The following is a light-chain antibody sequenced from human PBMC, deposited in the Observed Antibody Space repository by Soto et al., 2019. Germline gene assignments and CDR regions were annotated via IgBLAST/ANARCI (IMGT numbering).Light chain of an antibody. CDR1: QSVRSRY. J-gene: IGKJ1*01. CDR2: GSS. Sequence: EIVLTQSPGTLSLSPGERATLSCRASQSVRSRYLAWYQQKPGQAPRLLIYGSSSRPPGLPDRVSGSGSGTEFTLTIIRLEPEDFAVYYCQQYGTSPQTFGQGTKVEIK. V-gene: IGKV3-20*01. CDR3: QQYGTSPQT.